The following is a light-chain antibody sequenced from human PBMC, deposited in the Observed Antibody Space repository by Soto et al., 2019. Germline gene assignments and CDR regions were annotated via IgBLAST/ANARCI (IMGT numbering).Light chain of an antibody. CDR2: SAS. CDR3: QQYNYYYT. J-gene: IGKJ2*01. CDR1: QSVSSN. Sequence: EIVMTQSPATLSVSPGERVTLSCRASQSVSSNLAWYQQKPGQAPRLLIYSASTRAPGIPARFSGSGSGTEFTLTISSLQSEDFAVYFCQQYNYYYTFGQGTKLEIK. V-gene: IGKV3-15*01.